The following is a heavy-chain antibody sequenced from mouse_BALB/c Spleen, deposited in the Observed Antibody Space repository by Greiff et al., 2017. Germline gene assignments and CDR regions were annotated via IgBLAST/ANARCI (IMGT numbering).Heavy chain of an antibody. Sequence: VHVKQSGAELVRSGASVKLSCTASGFNIKDYYMHWVKQRPEQGLEWIGWIDPENGDTEYAPKFQGKATMTADTSSNTAYLQLSSLTSEDTAVYYCNPVYGSSGYAMDYWGQGTSVTVSS. J-gene: IGHJ4*01. V-gene: IGHV14-4*02. D-gene: IGHD1-1*01. CDR3: NPVYGSSGYAMDY. CDR2: IDPENGDT. CDR1: GFNIKDYY.